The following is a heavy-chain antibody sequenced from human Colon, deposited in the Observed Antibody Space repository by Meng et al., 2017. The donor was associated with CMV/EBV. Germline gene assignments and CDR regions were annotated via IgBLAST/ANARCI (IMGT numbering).Heavy chain of an antibody. Sequence: VTCKTSLGNFSTYSLFWVRQAPGQGLEGVGISIPFLGVTDSAQTMRDRVTLTADKATGVAYMELRSLTSDDTAVYFCASGEGYTLRDWGQGTLVTVSS. CDR3: ASGEGYTLRD. CDR2: SIPFLGVT. V-gene: IGHV1-69*02. CDR1: LGNFSTYS. J-gene: IGHJ4*02. D-gene: IGHD3-16*02.